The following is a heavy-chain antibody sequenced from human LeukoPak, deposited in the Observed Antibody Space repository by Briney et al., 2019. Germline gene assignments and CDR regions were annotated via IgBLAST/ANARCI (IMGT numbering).Heavy chain of an antibody. CDR1: GYNFTNFW. J-gene: IGHJ5*02. CDR2: IYPDDSDT. Sequence: GESLKISCKGSGYNFTNFWIAWVRQMPGKGLEWMGIIYPDDSDTTYSPSFQGQVTISADKSISTAYLQWSSLKASDTAMYYCARLPTGTDNWFDPWGQGTLVTVSS. CDR3: ARLPTGTDNWFDP. V-gene: IGHV5-51*01. D-gene: IGHD1-1*01.